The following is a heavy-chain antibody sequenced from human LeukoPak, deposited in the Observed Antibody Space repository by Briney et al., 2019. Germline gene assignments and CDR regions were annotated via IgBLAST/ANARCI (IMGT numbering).Heavy chain of an antibody. CDR3: AKDRGSKEYYGGNSDYFDY. Sequence: GGSLRLSCAASRFTFSSYGMHWVRQAPGKGLEWVAVISYDGSNKYYADSVKGRFTISRDNSKNTLYLQMNSLRAEDTAVYYCAKDRGSKEYYGGNSDYFDYWGQGTLVTVSS. J-gene: IGHJ4*02. D-gene: IGHD4-23*01. V-gene: IGHV3-30*18. CDR1: RFTFSSYG. CDR2: ISYDGSNK.